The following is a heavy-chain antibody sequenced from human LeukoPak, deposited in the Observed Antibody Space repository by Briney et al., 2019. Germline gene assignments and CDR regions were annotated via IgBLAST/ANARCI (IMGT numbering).Heavy chain of an antibody. CDR3: ARERGRPIFGVVKHWFDP. Sequence: SETLSLTCAVYGGSYSGYYWSWIRQPPGKGLEWIGAINHSGSTNYNPSLKSRVTISLDTSKNLFSLKLSSVTAADTAVYYCARERGRPIFGVVKHWFDPWGQGTLVTVSS. V-gene: IGHV4-34*01. J-gene: IGHJ5*02. D-gene: IGHD3-3*01. CDR1: GGSYSGYY. CDR2: INHSGST.